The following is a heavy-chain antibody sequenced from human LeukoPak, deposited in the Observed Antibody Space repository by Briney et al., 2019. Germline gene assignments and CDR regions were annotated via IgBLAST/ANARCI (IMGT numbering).Heavy chain of an antibody. Sequence: PGGSLRLSCAASGFTVSSNYMSWVRQAPGKGLEWVSVIYSGGSTYYADSVKGRFTISRDTSKNTVYLQMDSLRAEDTAMYYCVKDAAVATYFDYWGQGTLVTVSS. V-gene: IGHV3-53*05. CDR1: GFTVSSNY. J-gene: IGHJ4*02. CDR2: IYSGGST. CDR3: VKDAAVATYFDY. D-gene: IGHD5-12*01.